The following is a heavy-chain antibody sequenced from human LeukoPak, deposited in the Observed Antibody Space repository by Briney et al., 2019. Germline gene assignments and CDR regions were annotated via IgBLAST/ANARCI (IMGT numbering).Heavy chain of an antibody. CDR2: ISSSSSYI. D-gene: IGHD5-18*01. CDR1: GFTFSSYS. J-gene: IGHJ6*02. V-gene: IGHV3-21*01. CDR3: ARETAMGPYYYYGMDV. Sequence: GGSLRLSCAASGFTFSSYSMNWVRQAPGKGLEWVSSISSSSSYIYYADSVKGRFTISRDNAKNSLYLQMNSLRAEDTAVYYCARETAMGPYYYYGMDVWGQGTTVTVSS.